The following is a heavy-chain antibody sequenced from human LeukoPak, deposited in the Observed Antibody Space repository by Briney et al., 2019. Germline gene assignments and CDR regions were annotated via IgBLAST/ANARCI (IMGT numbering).Heavy chain of an antibody. CDR2: IYYSGST. CDR1: GGSISSSSYY. Sequence: SETLSLTCTVSGGSISSSSYYWGWIPQPQGQGPEWNGSIYYSGSTYYNPSLKSRATISLDTSKKQFSLKLSSVTAADTAVYYCARELSASGNFRSYWYFDLWGRGTLVTVSS. J-gene: IGHJ2*01. D-gene: IGHD3-10*01. V-gene: IGHV4-39*07. CDR3: ARELSASGNFRSYWYFDL.